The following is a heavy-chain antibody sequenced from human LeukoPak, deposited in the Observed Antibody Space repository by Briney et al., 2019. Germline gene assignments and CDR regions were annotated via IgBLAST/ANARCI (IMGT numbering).Heavy chain of an antibody. CDR2: ISGSGGST. CDR1: GFTFSSYA. Sequence: PGGSLRLSCAASGFTFSSYAMSWVRQAPGKGLEWVSAISGSGGSTYYADSVKGRFTISRDNSKNTLYLQMNSLRAEDTAVYYCARHVLRFLEWFENYYYYGMDVWGQGTTVTVSS. J-gene: IGHJ6*02. D-gene: IGHD3-3*01. CDR3: ARHVLRFLEWFENYYYYGMDV. V-gene: IGHV3-23*01.